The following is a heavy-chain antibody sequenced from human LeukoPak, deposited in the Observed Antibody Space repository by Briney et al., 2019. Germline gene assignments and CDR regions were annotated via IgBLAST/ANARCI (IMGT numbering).Heavy chain of an antibody. CDR2: ISSNGGST. J-gene: IGHJ6*02. V-gene: IGHV3-64*01. Sequence: TGGSLRLSCAASGFTFSSYAMHWVRQAPGKGLEYVSAISSNGGSTYYANSVKGRFTISRDNSKNTLYLQMGSLRAEDTAVYYCAKMSSSWTYYYGMDVWGQGTTVTVSS. CDR1: GFTFSSYA. CDR3: AKMSSSWTYYYGMDV. D-gene: IGHD6-13*01.